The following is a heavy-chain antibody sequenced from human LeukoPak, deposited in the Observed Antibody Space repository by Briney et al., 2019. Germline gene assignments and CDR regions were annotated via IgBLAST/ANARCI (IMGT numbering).Heavy chain of an antibody. J-gene: IGHJ4*02. CDR2: ISAYNGNT. D-gene: IGHD1-26*01. Sequence: ASVKVSCKASGYTFTSYGISWVRQAPGQGLEWMGWISAYNGNTNYAQKLQGRVTMTTDTSTSTAYMELRSLRSDDTAVYYCARDQFVGWELLRHHDFDYWGQGTLVTVSS. CDR1: GYTFTSYG. V-gene: IGHV1-18*01. CDR3: ARDQFVGWELLRHHDFDY.